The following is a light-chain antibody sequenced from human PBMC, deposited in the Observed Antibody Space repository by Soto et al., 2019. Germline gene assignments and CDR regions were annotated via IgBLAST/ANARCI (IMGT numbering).Light chain of an antibody. CDR3: QQYHSYSYT. J-gene: IGKJ2*01. CDR1: QSVSSW. V-gene: IGKV1-5*03. CDR2: KAS. Sequence: DIQMTQSPSTLSASVGDRVTITCRASQSVSSWLAWYQQKPGKAPKLLIYKASDLESGVPSRFSGSGSGKEFSLTISSLQPDDFATYYCQQYHSYSYTFGQGTKVDIK.